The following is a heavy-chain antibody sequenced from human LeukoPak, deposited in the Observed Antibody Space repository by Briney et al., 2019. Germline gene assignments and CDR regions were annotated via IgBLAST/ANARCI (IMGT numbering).Heavy chain of an antibody. Sequence: EASVKVSCKASGYTFTSYYMHWVRQAPGQGLEWMGIINPSGGSTSYAQKFQCRVTITRDTSTSTVYMELSGLRSEDTAVYYCAILSPSGFFDYWGQGTLVTVSS. CDR3: AILSPSGFFDY. V-gene: IGHV1-46*01. CDR1: GYTFTSYY. CDR2: INPSGGST. D-gene: IGHD3-22*01. J-gene: IGHJ4*02.